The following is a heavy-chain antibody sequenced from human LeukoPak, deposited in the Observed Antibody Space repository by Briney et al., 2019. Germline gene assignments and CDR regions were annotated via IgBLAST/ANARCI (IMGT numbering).Heavy chain of an antibody. J-gene: IGHJ4*02. CDR3: AREGCYRSLGY. Sequence: GGSLRLSCAASGXXFXSYGMSWXXXAXGXXXXXVSYISSSTSTIYYEESVKGRFNISSANAKNSLYLQMNSLRDEDTAVXHCAREGCYRSLGYWGQGTLVTVSS. CDR1: GXXFXSYG. D-gene: IGHD6-19*01. V-gene: IGHV3-48*02. CDR2: ISSSTSTI.